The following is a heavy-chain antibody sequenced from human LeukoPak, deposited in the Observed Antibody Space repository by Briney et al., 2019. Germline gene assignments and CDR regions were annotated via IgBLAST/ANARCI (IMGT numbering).Heavy chain of an antibody. Sequence: ASVKVSCKASGGTFSSYAISWVRQAPGHGLEGMGAIISIFGTANYAQKFQGRVMITADESTSTAYMEPSSLSSEDTAVYYCASDRNRYYDILPGYPNWFDRWGQGTLVTVSS. V-gene: IGHV1-69*13. D-gene: IGHD3-9*01. J-gene: IGHJ5*02. CDR2: IISIFGTA. CDR1: GGTFSSYA. CDR3: ASDRNRYYDILPGYPNWFDR.